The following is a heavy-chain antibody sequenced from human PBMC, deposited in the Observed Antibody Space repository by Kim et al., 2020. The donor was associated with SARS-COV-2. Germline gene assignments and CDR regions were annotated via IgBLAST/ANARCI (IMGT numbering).Heavy chain of an antibody. CDR1: GFTFSSYS. V-gene: IGHV3-21*01. CDR2: ISSSSSYI. D-gene: IGHD1-26*01. Sequence: GGSLRLSCAASGFTFSSYSMNWVRQAPGKGLEWVSSISSSSSYIYYADSVKGRFTISRDNAKNSLYLQMNSLRAEDTAVYYCASGIVGARNYYYYGMDVWGQGTTVTVSS. CDR3: ASGIVGARNYYYYGMDV. J-gene: IGHJ6*02.